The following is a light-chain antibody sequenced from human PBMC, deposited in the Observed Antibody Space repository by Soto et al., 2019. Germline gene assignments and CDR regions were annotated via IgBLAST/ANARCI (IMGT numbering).Light chain of an antibody. CDR3: HQRQSWPRT. CDR2: GSS. Sequence: VMTQSPATLSVSPGDTATLSCRASQSISSSLAWYQQKAGQAPSPLIYGSSTRATGVPARFSGSGSGTAFTLTISSLEPEDFAVYYCHQRQSWPRTFGQGTKVDIK. CDR1: QSISSS. V-gene: IGKV3D-15*01. J-gene: IGKJ1*01.